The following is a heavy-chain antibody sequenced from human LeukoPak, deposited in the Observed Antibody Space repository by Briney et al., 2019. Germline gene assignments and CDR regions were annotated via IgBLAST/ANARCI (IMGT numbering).Heavy chain of an antibody. CDR3: AHSPQTTNNAFDV. CDR2: IYWDDDK. D-gene: IGHD1-1*01. J-gene: IGHJ3*01. CDR1: GASINTY. Sequence: TLFLTCSVSGASINTYFWSWVRQPPGKALEWLALIYWDDDKRYSPSLKSRLTITKDTSKNQVVLTMTNMDPVDTATYFCAHSPQTTNNAFDVWGQGTMVTVSS. V-gene: IGHV2-5*08.